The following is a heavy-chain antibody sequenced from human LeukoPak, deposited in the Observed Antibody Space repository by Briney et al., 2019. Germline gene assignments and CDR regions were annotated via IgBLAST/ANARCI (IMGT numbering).Heavy chain of an antibody. CDR2: IDPNSGGT. CDR1: GHTFTGYL. D-gene: IGHD4-17*01. CDR3: ASAAVYGDPTNPYFDY. V-gene: IGHV1-2*02. J-gene: IGHJ4*02. Sequence: ASVKVSCKASGHTFTGYLMHWVRQAPGQGLEWMGWIDPNSGGTNYAQKFQGRVTMTRDTSINTAFMELSRLRSDDSAVYYCASAAVYGDPTNPYFDYWGQGTLVTVSS.